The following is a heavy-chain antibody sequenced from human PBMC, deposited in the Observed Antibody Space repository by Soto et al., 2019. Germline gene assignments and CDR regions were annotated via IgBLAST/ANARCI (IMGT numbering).Heavy chain of an antibody. CDR3: TRPFPTSGDRSYYGLDI. D-gene: IGHD2-21*01. CDR1: GFTFSNYV. J-gene: IGHJ6*02. V-gene: IGHV3-23*01. CDR2: IKGTIHT. Sequence: EVQLLESGGDLVQPGGSLRLSCAASGFTFSNYVMNWVRLAPGKGLEWVSIIKGTIHTNYAESVRGRFTISRDNTKNTLYLQMNNLRVEDTAIYYCTRPFPTSGDRSYYGLDIWGQGTTVTVSS.